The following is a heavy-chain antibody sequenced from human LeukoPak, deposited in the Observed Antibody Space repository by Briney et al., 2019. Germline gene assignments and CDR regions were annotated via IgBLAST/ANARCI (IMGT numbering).Heavy chain of an antibody. D-gene: IGHD6-13*01. CDR2: IYSGGET. V-gene: IGHV3-66*01. Sequence: PGGSLRLSCAASGVSVSSNFMIWARQAPGKGLEWVSLIYSGGETSYADSVKGRFSISRDNSKNTLYLQMNSLRVEDTAVYYCTRDPPAVAINTYAWGQGTLVTVSS. J-gene: IGHJ5*02. CDR3: TRDPPAVAINTYA. CDR1: GVSVSSNF.